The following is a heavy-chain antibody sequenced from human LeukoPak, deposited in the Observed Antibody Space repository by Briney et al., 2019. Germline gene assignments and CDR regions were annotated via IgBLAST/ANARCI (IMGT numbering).Heavy chain of an antibody. J-gene: IGHJ5*02. CDR1: GFTFSSYW. V-gene: IGHV3-7*03. CDR2: INHNGNVN. D-gene: IGHD3-9*01. Sequence: GGSLRLSCAASGFTFSSYWMNWARQAPGKGLEWVASINHNGNVNYYVDSVKGRFTISRDNAKNSLYLQMSNLRAEDTAVYYCARDSDYDILTGYYNWFDPWGQGTLVTVSS. CDR3: ARDSDYDILTGYYNWFDP.